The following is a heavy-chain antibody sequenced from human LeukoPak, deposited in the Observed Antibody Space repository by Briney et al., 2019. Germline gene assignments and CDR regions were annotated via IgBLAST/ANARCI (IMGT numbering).Heavy chain of an antibody. CDR1: GFTFDDHA. CDR2: ISWNSGSI. V-gene: IGHV3-9*01. D-gene: IGHD1-26*01. J-gene: IGHJ4*02. Sequence: GRSLRLSCAASGFTFDDHAMHWVRQAPGKGLEWVSGISWNSGSIGYADSVKGRFTISRDNAKNSLYLQMNSLRAEDTALYYCAKDMGGSYPLGLDYWGQGTLVTVSS. CDR3: AKDMGGSYPLGLDY.